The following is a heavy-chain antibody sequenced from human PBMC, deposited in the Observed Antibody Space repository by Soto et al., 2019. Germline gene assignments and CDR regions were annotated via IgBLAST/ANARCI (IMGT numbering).Heavy chain of an antibody. Sequence: EVQLVESGGGLVQPGGSLRLSCAASGFTFSSYEMNWVRQAPGKGLEWVSYISSSGSTIYYADSVKGRFTISRDNAKNSLYPQMNSLRAEDTAVYYCAREGDGGPLYGMDVWGQGTTVTVSS. D-gene: IGHD2-15*01. CDR2: ISSSGSTI. CDR1: GFTFSSYE. V-gene: IGHV3-48*03. J-gene: IGHJ6*02. CDR3: AREGDGGPLYGMDV.